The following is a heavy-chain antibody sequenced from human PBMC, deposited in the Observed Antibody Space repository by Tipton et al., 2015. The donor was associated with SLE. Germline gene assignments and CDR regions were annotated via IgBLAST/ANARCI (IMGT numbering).Heavy chain of an antibody. D-gene: IGHD3-22*01. CDR3: ARGTNYDSSGYYSY. Sequence: TLSLTCTVSGGSISSSSHYWSWIRPPPGQGLVWIGYIYYSGSTNYNPTLKSRVTISVDTSKNQFSLKLSSVAAADTDLYYCARGTNYDSSGYYSYWGQGTLVTVSS. CDR1: GGSISSSSHY. V-gene: IGHV4-61*05. J-gene: IGHJ4*02. CDR2: IYYSGST.